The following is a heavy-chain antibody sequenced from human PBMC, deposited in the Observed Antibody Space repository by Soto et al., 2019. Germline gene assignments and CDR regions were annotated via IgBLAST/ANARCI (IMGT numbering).Heavy chain of an antibody. Sequence: GGSLRLSCAASGFTFSSYAMSWVRQAPGKGLEWVSAISGSGGSTYYADSVKGRFTISRDNSKNTLYLQMNSLRAEDTAVYYCAKDRPFDTAMVNYYFDHWAQGTLVSASS. J-gene: IGHJ4*02. D-gene: IGHD5-18*01. CDR2: ISGSGGST. V-gene: IGHV3-23*01. CDR1: GFTFSSYA. CDR3: AKDRPFDTAMVNYYFDH.